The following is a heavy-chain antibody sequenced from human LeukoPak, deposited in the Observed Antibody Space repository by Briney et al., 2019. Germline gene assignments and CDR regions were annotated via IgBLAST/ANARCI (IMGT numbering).Heavy chain of an antibody. CDR1: GLIFSSYA. V-gene: IGHV3-21*01. CDR3: ARDYSSGYHDY. D-gene: IGHD3-22*01. CDR2: ISRSSSYK. Sequence: PGGSLRLSCAASGLIFSSYAMSWVRQTPEKGLEWVSSISRSSSYKYYADSVKGRFTISRDDAKNSLYLQMNSLRAEDTAVYYCARDYSSGYHDYWGRGTLVTVSS. J-gene: IGHJ4*02.